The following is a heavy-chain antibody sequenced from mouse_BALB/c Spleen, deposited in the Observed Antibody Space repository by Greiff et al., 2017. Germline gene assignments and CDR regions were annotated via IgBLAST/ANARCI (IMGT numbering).Heavy chain of an antibody. CDR1: GYTFTSYT. J-gene: IGHJ4*01. D-gene: IGHD2-3*01. Sequence: VQLQQSGAELARPGASVKMSCKASGYTFTSYTMHWVKQRPGQGLEWIGYINPSSGYTNYNQKFKDKATLPADKSSSTAYMQLSSLTSEDSAVYYCARSRKEIYDGYYGAMDYWGQGTSVTVSS. CDR2: INPSSGYT. V-gene: IGHV1-4*01. CDR3: ARSRKEIYDGYYGAMDY.